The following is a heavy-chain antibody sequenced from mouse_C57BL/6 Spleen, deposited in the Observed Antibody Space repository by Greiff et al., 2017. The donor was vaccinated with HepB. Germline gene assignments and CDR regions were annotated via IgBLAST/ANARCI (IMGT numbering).Heavy chain of an antibody. CDR3: TRLYPFAY. D-gene: IGHD2-12*01. CDR1: GYTFTDYE. CDR2: IDPETGGT. J-gene: IGHJ3*01. V-gene: IGHV1-15*01. Sequence: QVHVQQSGAELVRPGASVTLSCKASGYTFTDYEMHWVKQTPVHGLEWIGAIDPETGGTAYNQKFKGKAILTADKSSSTAYMELRSLTSDDSAVYYCTRLYPFAYWGQGTLVTVSA.